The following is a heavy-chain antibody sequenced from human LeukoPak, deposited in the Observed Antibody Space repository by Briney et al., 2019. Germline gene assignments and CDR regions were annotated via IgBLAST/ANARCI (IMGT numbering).Heavy chain of an antibody. J-gene: IGHJ4*02. CDR3: APYCSGGSCYMDFAY. CDR2: ISGSSSYI. Sequence: GRSLRLSWAAAGFTFSSYSINLARQAAGEGLESGSSISGSSSYIYYADSVQGRLTISRDNDKHSLSLPMHSLRAEDTAVYYCAPYCSGGSCYMDFAYWGKGTLVTVSS. D-gene: IGHD2-15*01. CDR1: GFTFSSYS. V-gene: IGHV3-21*01.